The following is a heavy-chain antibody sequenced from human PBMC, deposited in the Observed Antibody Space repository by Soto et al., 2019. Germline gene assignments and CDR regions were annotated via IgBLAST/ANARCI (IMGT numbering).Heavy chain of an antibody. CDR3: ARVSMLPAHAFYI. D-gene: IGHD2-8*01. CDR2: INPNSGGT. CDR1: GYTFTGYY. J-gene: IGHJ3*02. V-gene: IGHV1-2*04. Sequence: ASVKVSCKASGYTFTGYYMHWVRQAPGQGLEWMGWINPNSGGTNYAQKFQGWVTMTRDTSISTAYMELSRLRSDDTAVYYCARVSMLPAHAFYIWRQGTMVTVS.